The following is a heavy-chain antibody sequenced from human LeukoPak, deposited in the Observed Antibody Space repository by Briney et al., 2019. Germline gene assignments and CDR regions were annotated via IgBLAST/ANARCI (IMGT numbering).Heavy chain of an antibody. Sequence: GGSLRLSCVASKFTFSTYWMHWVRQAPGKGLVWVSRINVGGTSTTYADSVKGRFTISRDSAKKTLYLQMNSLRAEDTAVYYGAGWDYYYMDVWGKGTTVTVSS. CDR2: INVGGTST. V-gene: IGHV3-74*01. D-gene: IGHD6-19*01. CDR3: AGWDYYYMDV. CDR1: KFTFSTYW. J-gene: IGHJ6*03.